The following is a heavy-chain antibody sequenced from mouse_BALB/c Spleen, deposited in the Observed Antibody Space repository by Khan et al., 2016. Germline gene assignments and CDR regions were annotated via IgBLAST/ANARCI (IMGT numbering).Heavy chain of an antibody. Sequence: QVQLQQSGAELVKPGASVKLSCKASGYTFTSYYMSWVKQRPGQGLEWIGEINPSNGDTNFNERYKSKATLTVDKSSSTTYMQFSSLTSEDSAVYYCTRAGYDYPFAYWGQGTLVTVSA. CDR3: TRAGYDYPFAY. CDR1: GYTFTSYY. CDR2: INPSNGDT. V-gene: IGHV1S81*02. J-gene: IGHJ3*01. D-gene: IGHD2-4*01.